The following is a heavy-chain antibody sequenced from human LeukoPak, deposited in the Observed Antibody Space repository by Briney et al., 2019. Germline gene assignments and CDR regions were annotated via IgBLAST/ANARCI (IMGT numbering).Heavy chain of an antibody. CDR1: GFTFSTYW. CDR2: INQDGSKE. CDR3: ARGDAFSGDY. J-gene: IGHJ4*02. V-gene: IGHV3-7*04. Sequence: PGGSLRLSCAASGFTFSTYWMTWVRQAPGKGLDLVANINQDGSKEYYVDSVKGRFTISRDNANNSLYLQMNSLRAEDTAVYYCARGDAFSGDYWGQGTLVTVSS.